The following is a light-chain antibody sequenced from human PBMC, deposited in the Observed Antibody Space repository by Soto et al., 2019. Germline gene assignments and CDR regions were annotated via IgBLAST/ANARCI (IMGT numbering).Light chain of an antibody. CDR2: EVS. Sequence: QSALTQPASVSGSPGQSITISCTGTSSDVGGYNYVSWYQQHPGKAPKLMIYEVSNRPSGVSTRFSGSKSGNTASLTISGLQAEDEADYYCNSYTSSSTLYVFGTGTKLTVL. CDR1: SSDVGGYNY. V-gene: IGLV2-14*01. CDR3: NSYTSSSTLYV. J-gene: IGLJ1*01.